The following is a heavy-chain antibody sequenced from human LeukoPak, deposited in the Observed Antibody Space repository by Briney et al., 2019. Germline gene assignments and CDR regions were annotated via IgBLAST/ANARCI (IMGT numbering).Heavy chain of an antibody. CDR3: ARAQDFSDSSGPNYLDF. CDR2: FSHRGGS. D-gene: IGHD3-22*01. Sequence: SETLSLTCTVSGYSLSSGFFCDWIRQSPGKGLEWIGSFSHRGGSYHNPSLKSRVTISVDTSKNQFSLKLLSVTAANTAVYYCARAQDFSDSSGPNYLDFWGQGILVTVSS. V-gene: IGHV4-38-2*02. CDR1: GYSLSSGFF. J-gene: IGHJ4*02.